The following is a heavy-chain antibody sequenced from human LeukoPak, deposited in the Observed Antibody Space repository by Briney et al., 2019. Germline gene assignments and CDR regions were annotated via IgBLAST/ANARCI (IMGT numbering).Heavy chain of an antibody. CDR2: ISAYNGNT. CDR1: GYTFTSYG. V-gene: IGHV1-18*01. D-gene: IGHD4-17*01. J-gene: IGHJ4*02. CDR3: ARGYGDYVGGNYFDY. Sequence: ASVKVSCKASGYTFTSYGISWVRQAPGQGLEWMGWISAYNGNTNYAQKLQGRVTMTTDTSTSTAYLELRSLRSDDTAVYSCARGYGDYVGGNYFDYWGQGTLVTVSS.